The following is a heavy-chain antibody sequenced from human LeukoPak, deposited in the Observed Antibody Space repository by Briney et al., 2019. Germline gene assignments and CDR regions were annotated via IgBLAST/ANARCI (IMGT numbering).Heavy chain of an antibody. CDR3: ARVLVRGVITSLGY. CDR1: GYTFTGYY. J-gene: IGHJ4*02. Sequence: ASVKVSCKASGYTFTGYYMHWVRQAPGQRLEWMGWINAGNGNTKYSQKFQGRVTITRDTSASTAYMELSSLRSEDTAVYYCARVLVRGVITSLGYWGQGTLVTVSS. D-gene: IGHD3-10*01. V-gene: IGHV1-3*01. CDR2: INAGNGNT.